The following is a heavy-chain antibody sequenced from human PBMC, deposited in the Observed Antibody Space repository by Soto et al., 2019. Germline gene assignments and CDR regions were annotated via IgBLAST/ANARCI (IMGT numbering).Heavy chain of an antibody. CDR2: IYYSGNT. V-gene: IGHV4-30-4*01. CDR3: ARVCGGDCHYGMDV. Sequence: SETLSLTCTVSGGSIINGDYYWTWIRQPPGKGLEWIGYIYYSGNTYYNPSLKSRVTISVDTSKNQFSLKLSSVTAADTAVYYCARVCGGDCHYGMDVWGQGTTVTVSS. D-gene: IGHD2-21*02. J-gene: IGHJ6*02. CDR1: GGSIINGDYY.